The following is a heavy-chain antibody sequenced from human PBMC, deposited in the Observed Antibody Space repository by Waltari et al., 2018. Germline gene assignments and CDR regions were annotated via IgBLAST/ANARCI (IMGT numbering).Heavy chain of an antibody. V-gene: IGHV4-39*07. D-gene: IGHD3-16*01. J-gene: IGHJ4*02. Sequence: QLQLQESGPGLVKPSETLFLTCNVSGGSISDTSYFWGWVRQPPGKGLEWIGSISRRESALYKSSLISRATISFDNAKNQLYLKLTPLTAADTATYYCTRDANVGAPPPIGYWGQGALVTVS. CDR1: GGSISDTSYF. CDR2: ISRRESA. CDR3: TRDANVGAPPPIGY.